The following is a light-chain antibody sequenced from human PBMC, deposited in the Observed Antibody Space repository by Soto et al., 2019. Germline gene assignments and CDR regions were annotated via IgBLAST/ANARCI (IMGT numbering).Light chain of an antibody. CDR3: QQRSNWLT. Sequence: EIVLTQSPATLPLSPGERATLSCRASQSVGSYLAWYQQKPGQAPRLLLYDASNRATGIPARFSGSGSGTDFTLTISSLEPEDFAVYYCQQRSNWLTFGGGTKVEVE. CDR2: DAS. J-gene: IGKJ4*01. V-gene: IGKV3-11*01. CDR1: QSVGSY.